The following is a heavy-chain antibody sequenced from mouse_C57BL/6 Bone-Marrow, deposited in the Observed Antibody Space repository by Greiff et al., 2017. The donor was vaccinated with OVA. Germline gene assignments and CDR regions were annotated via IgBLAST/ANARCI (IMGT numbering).Heavy chain of an antibody. CDR2: IYPRSGNT. D-gene: IGHD1-1*01. Sequence: VQLQQSGAELARPGASVKLSCQASGYTFTSSGLSWVKHSTGQGLAWIGEIYPRSGNTYYHEKFKGKASLPADKSSSTAYMELRSLTSEDSAVYFGATDGSSNYYFDYWGQGTTLTVSS. CDR3: ATDGSSNYYFDY. CDR1: GYTFTSSG. V-gene: IGHV1-81*01. J-gene: IGHJ2*01.